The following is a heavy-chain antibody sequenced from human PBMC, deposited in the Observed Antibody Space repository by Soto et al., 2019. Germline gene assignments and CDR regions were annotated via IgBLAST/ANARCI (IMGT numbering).Heavy chain of an antibody. CDR2: INSDGSST. J-gene: IGHJ4*02. CDR3: ARDPAPSGWYDY. CDR1: GFSFSNYW. Sequence: GGSLRLSCAASGFSFSNYWMHWVRQVPGKGLVWVSRINSDGSSTTYADSVKGRFTISRDNAKNRLYLQMNSLRAEDTAVYYCARDPAPSGWYDYWGQGTRVTVSS. D-gene: IGHD6-19*01. V-gene: IGHV3-74*01.